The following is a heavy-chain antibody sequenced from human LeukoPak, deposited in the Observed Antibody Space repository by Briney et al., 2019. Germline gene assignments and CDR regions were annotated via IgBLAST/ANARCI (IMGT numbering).Heavy chain of an antibody. J-gene: IGHJ4*02. D-gene: IGHD3-16*01. CDR1: GFTFSKYD. CDR3: ARGFLTHWAHGPTFDY. Sequence: PGGSLRLSCAASGFTFSKYDMEWVRQPTGRPLEWVSHIGTGGDTYYPTSVKGRFTVSRDNAKNSLYLQMSSLRAEDTAVYYCARGFLTHWAHGPTFDYWGQGALVTVSS. CDR2: IGTGGDT. V-gene: IGHV3-13*01.